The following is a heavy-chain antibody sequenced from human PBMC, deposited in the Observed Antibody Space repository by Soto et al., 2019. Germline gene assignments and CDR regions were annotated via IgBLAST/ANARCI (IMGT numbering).Heavy chain of an antibody. CDR2: IHYSGST. CDR3: SGGFGES. Sequence: QVQLQESGPGLVKPSETLSLTCTVSGGSISSYYWSWIRQPPGKGLEWIGYIHYSGSTNYNPSLKRRLTMAVDPSKNHFSLKLSSVTAADTAVYDCSGGFGESWGHGTLVTVSS. CDR1: GGSISSYY. J-gene: IGHJ1*01. D-gene: IGHD3-10*01. V-gene: IGHV4-59*01.